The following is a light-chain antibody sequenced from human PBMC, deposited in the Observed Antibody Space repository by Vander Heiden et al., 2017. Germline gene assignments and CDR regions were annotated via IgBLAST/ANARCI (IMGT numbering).Light chain of an antibody. CDR3: HTSDTTLSGSV. Sequence: QSVLTQPPSVPGSPGQRGTISRTRSTSNNGPKHDVHWYQQLPGTATKLLMFGNVGRPSGVTVRLSGSNYGSNASLVTAGLQAEEEAAYYCHTSDTTLSGSVFGGGTKLTVL. CDR1: TSNNGPKHD. V-gene: IGLV1-40*01. J-gene: IGLJ3*02. CDR2: GNV.